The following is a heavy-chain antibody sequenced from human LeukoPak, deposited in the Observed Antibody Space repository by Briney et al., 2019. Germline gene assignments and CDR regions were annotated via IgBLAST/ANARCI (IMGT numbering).Heavy chain of an antibody. D-gene: IGHD5-12*01. J-gene: IGHJ4*02. V-gene: IGHV3-30-3*01. CDR2: ISYDGSNK. CDR1: GFTFSSYA. CDR3: ARDPSNSGYEFPGFFDY. Sequence: GRSLRHSCAASGFTFSSYAMHWVRQAPGKGLEWVAVISYDGSNKYYADSVKGRFTISRDNSKNTLYLQMNSLRAEDTAVYYCARDPSNSGYEFPGFFDYWGQGTLVTVSS.